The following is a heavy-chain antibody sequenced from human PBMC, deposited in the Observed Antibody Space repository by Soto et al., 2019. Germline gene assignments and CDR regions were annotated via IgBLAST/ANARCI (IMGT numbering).Heavy chain of an antibody. CDR3: ARSLLQGDF. CDR1: GYTFIHYY. D-gene: IGHD2-21*01. V-gene: IGHV1-46*01. J-gene: IGHJ4*02. Sequence: QVQLVQSGAEVKKPGASVKVSCKASGYTFIHYYIHWVRQAPGQGLEWMAIINPNGGSTNDAQKFRGRVTVTSDTSTTTGSMELNSLGSDDTAVYFCARSLLQGDFWGQGTLVTVSS. CDR2: INPNGGST.